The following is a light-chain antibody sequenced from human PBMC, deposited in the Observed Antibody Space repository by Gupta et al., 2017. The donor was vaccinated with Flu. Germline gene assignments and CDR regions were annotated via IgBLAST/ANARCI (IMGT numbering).Light chain of an antibody. CDR1: QRISSD. V-gene: IGKV1-39*01. J-gene: IGKJ4*01. CDR2: AAS. CDR3: QQSYSTPLT. Sequence: GDRVTITCRASQRISSDLDWCQQKPGKAPKLLIYAASTLQSGVPSRFSGSGSGTDFTLTISSLQPEDFATYYCQQSYSTPLTFGGGTKVEIK.